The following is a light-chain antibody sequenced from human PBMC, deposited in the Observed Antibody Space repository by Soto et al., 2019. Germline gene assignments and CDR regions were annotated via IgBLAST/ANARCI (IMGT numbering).Light chain of an antibody. CDR2: DAS. V-gene: IGKV3-11*01. J-gene: IGKJ4*01. Sequence: EIFFPHSPVTLSFSPVERATLSCGASQSVSSYLAWYQQKPGQAPRLLIYDASNRATGIPARFSGSGSGTDFTLTISSLEPEDFAVYYCQQSSNWLTFGEGTKVDIK. CDR1: QSVSSY. CDR3: QQSSNWLT.